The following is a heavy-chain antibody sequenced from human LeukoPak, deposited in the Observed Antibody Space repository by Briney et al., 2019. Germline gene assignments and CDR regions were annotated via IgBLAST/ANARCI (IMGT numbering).Heavy chain of an antibody. V-gene: IGHV4-34*01. CDR3: ARAFGSSAWNWFDP. Sequence: SEALSRNRAGDGGSLSGYYWSWLSKQPGKGLEWIGEINHSGSTNYNPSLKSRVTISVDTSKNQFSLKLSSVTAADTAVYYCARAFGSSAWNWFDPWGQGTLVTVSS. CDR2: INHSGST. CDR1: GGSLSGYY. J-gene: IGHJ5*02. D-gene: IGHD6-6*01.